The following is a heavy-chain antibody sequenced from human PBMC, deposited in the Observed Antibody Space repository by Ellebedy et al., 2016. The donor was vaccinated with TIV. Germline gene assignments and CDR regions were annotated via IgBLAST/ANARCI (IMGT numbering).Heavy chain of an antibody. CDR2: IRYSGST. V-gene: IGHV4-59*08. CDR1: GDPISGYY. CDR3: ASARRDGYTYYYYGLDV. Sequence: MPSETLSLTCTVSGDPISGYYWNWIRQPTGKGMEWIGDIRYSGSTNYNPSLKSRVTISIDTSKIQFSLKLSSGTAADTAVYYCASARRDGYTYYYYGLDVWGQGTTVTVSS. J-gene: IGHJ6*02. D-gene: IGHD5-24*01.